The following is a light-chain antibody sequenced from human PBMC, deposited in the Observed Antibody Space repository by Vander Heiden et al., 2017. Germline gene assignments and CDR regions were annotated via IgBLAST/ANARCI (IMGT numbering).Light chain of an antibody. CDR2: AAS. Sequence: IQLTQSSSFLSASVGDRVTITFRASQGISSYLVWYQQKPGKAPKLLIYAASTLQSGVPSRFSGSGSWTEFTTTISSMQHEDFATYYCQQLNSYPRTFGQGTKVEIK. V-gene: IGKV1-9*01. CDR1: QGISSY. CDR3: QQLNSYPRT. J-gene: IGKJ1*01.